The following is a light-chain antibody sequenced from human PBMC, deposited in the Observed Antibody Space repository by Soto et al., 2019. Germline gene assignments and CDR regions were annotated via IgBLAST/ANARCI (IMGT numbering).Light chain of an antibody. CDR3: QSYDISLHNYV. Sequence: QSALTQPPSASGSPGQSVTISCTGTSSDVGAYIFVSWYQQHPGKAPKLMVYDVNRRPPGVPDRFFGSKSGNTASLAITRLQAEDEADYYCQSYDISLHNYVFGTGTKLTVL. J-gene: IGLJ1*01. V-gene: IGLV2-8*01. CDR2: DVN. CDR1: SSDVGAYIF.